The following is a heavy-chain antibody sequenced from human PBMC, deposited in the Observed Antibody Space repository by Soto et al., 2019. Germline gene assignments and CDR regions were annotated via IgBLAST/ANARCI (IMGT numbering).Heavy chain of an antibody. CDR1: GGTFSRYT. V-gene: IGHV1-69*02. CDR3: XXXXXXXXXXXXXXXXXXNYXWDV. CDR2: IIPILDIP. J-gene: IGHJ6*02. Sequence: QVQLVQSGAEVKKPGSSVKVSCKASGGTFSRYTFTWVRQAPGQGLEWMGRIIPILDIPNTAQNLQSRVTITADKSTXXXXXXXXXXXXXXXXXXXXXXXXXXXXXXXXXXXXXXNYXWDVWGQGTTVTVSS.